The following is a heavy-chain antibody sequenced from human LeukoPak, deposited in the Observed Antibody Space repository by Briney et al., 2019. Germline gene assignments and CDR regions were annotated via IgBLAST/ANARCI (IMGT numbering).Heavy chain of an antibody. CDR1: GFTFSTYA. Sequence: GGSLRLSCAASGFTFSTYAMNWVRQAPGKGLEWVSAISGSATGTYYADSVKGRFTISRDNSKNTLYLQMNSLRAEDTAVYYCARDLRAYSSSWYGAFDIWGQGTMVTVSS. J-gene: IGHJ3*02. CDR3: ARDLRAYSSSWYGAFDI. CDR2: ISGSATGT. D-gene: IGHD6-13*01. V-gene: IGHV3-23*01.